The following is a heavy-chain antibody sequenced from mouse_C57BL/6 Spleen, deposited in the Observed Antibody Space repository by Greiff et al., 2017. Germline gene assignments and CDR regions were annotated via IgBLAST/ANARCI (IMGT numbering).Heavy chain of an antibody. J-gene: IGHJ4*01. V-gene: IGHV5-4*01. Sequence: QLVESGGGLVKPGGSLKLSCAASGFTFSSYAMSWVRQTPEKRLEWVATISDGGSYTYYPDNVKGRFTISRDNAKNNLYLQRSHLKSEDTAMYYGARGGLRHAMDDWGQGTSVTVSS. CDR3: ARGGLRHAMDD. D-gene: IGHD2-4*01. CDR1: GFTFSSYA. CDR2: ISDGGSYT.